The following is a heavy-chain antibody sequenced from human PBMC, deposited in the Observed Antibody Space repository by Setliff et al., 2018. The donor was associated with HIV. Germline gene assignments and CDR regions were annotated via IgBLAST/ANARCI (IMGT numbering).Heavy chain of an antibody. CDR2: ISNDGSNK. V-gene: IGHV3-30*04. J-gene: IGHJ1*01. CDR3: ARLGVVPADMDLFFAEYFHH. D-gene: IGHD2-2*01. Sequence: GGSLRLSCAAIGFTFSSYVPHWVRQAPGKGLEWVAVISNDGSNKYYADSVKGRFTISRDNSKNTLYLQMNSLRTEDTAVYYCARLGVVPADMDLFFAEYFHHWGQGTLVTVSS. CDR1: GFTFSSYV.